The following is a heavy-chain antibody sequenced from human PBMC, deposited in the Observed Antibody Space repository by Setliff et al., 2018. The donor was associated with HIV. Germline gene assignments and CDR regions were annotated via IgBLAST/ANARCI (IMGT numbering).Heavy chain of an antibody. D-gene: IGHD3-3*01. V-gene: IGHV1-46*01. CDR2: INPSGGST. Sequence: GASVKVSCKASGYTFTSCFMHWVRQAPGQGLEWMGIINPSGGSTSYAQKFQGRVTTTIDRSTSTAYMELRSLRSDDTAVYYCARQIFWRDYYFDYWGQGTLVTV. CDR3: ARQIFWRDYYFDY. CDR1: GYTFTSCF. J-gene: IGHJ4*02.